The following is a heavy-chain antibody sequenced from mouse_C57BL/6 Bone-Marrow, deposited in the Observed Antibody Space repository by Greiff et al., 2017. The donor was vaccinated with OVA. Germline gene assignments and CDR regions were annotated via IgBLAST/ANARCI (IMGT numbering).Heavy chain of an antibody. CDR2: ISSGSSTI. Sequence: VQLKESGGGLVKPGGSLKLSCAASGFTFSDYGMHWVRQAPEKGLEWVAYISSGSSTIYYADTVKGRFTISRDNAKNTLFLQMTSLRSEDTAMYYCARRWLLHAMDYWGQGTSVTVSS. CDR3: ARRWLLHAMDY. V-gene: IGHV5-17*01. CDR1: GFTFSDYG. D-gene: IGHD2-3*01. J-gene: IGHJ4*01.